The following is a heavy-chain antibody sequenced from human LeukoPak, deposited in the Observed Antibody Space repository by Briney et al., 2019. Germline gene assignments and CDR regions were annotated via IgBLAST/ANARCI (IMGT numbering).Heavy chain of an antibody. J-gene: IGHJ6*02. V-gene: IGHV4-30-2*01. CDR1: GGSISSGGYS. D-gene: IGHD3-3*01. CDR3: ARGGNYDFWSGSIPRAFDYYYYGMDV. Sequence: SQTLSLTCAVSGGSISSGGYSWSWIRQPPGKGLEWIGYIYHSGSTYYNPSLKSRVTISVDRSKNQFSLKLSSVTAADTAVYYCARGGNYDFWSGSIPRAFDYYYYGMDVWGQGTTATVSS. CDR2: IYHSGST.